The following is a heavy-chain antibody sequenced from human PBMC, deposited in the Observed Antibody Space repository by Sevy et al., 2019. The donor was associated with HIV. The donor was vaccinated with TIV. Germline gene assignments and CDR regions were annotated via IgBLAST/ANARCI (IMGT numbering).Heavy chain of an antibody. J-gene: IGHJ5*02. CDR2: IYYSGST. Sequence: SETLSLTCTVSGDSISNYFWSWIRQPPGKELEWIGHIYYSGSTNYNPSLKSRVTISVDTSKNQFSLRLNSVTAADTAVYYCARDYYDNRPRGFDPWGQGTLVTVSS. V-gene: IGHV4-59*01. CDR1: GDSISNYF. D-gene: IGHD3-22*01. CDR3: ARDYYDNRPRGFDP.